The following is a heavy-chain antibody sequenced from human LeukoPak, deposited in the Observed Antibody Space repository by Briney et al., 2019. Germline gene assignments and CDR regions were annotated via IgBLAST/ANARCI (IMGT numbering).Heavy chain of an antibody. CDR3: ARARYDFWSGYYTGAFDI. Sequence: SETLSLTCTVSGGSISSSSYYWGWIRQPPGKGLEWIGSIYYSGSTYYNPSFKSRVNISVDTSKTQFSLQLSSVTAADTPVYYCARARYDFWSGYYTGAFDIWGQGTMVTVSS. CDR2: IYYSGST. V-gene: IGHV4-39*07. J-gene: IGHJ3*02. CDR1: GGSISSSSYY. D-gene: IGHD3-3*01.